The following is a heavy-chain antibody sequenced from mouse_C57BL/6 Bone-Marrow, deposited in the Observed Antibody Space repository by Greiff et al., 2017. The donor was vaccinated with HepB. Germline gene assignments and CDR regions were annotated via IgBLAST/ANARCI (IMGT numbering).Heavy chain of an antibody. J-gene: IGHJ3*01. CDR3: ARSYYGSRLFAY. D-gene: IGHD1-1*01. CDR2: IDPSDSYT. Sequence: QVQLQQPGAELVKPGASVKLSCKASGYTFTSYWMQWVKQRPGQGLEWIGEIDPSDSYTNYNQKFKGKATLTVDPSSSTAYMQRSSLTSEDSAVSYCARSYYGSRLFAYWGQGTLVTVSA. CDR1: GYTFTSYW. V-gene: IGHV1-50*01.